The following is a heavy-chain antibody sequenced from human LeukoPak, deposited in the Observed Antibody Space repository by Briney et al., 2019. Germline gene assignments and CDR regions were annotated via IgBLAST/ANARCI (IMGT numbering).Heavy chain of an antibody. CDR1: GGSISSDSDY. J-gene: IGHJ4*02. CDR3: ARERVSGTTLYFDY. V-gene: IGHV4-61*02. Sequence: SETLSLTCTVSGGSISSDSDYWSWIRQPAGKGLEWIGRIYSGSTDYNPSLRSRLTISVDTSKNQFSLKLSSVTAADTAVYYCARERVSGTTLYFDYWGQGTLFTVSS. D-gene: IGHD1-1*01. CDR2: IYSGST.